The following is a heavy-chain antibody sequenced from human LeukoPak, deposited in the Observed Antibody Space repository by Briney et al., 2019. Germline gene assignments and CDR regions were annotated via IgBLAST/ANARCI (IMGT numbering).Heavy chain of an antibody. D-gene: IGHD3-10*01. V-gene: IGHV3-15*01. CDR3: TTLGNSGSSNY. Sequence: KSNSDGGTEDHAAPVKGRFTISRDESKNTLYLQMNSLKTEDTAVYYCTTLGNSGSSNYWGQGTLVTVSS. J-gene: IGHJ4*02. CDR2: KSNSDGGTE.